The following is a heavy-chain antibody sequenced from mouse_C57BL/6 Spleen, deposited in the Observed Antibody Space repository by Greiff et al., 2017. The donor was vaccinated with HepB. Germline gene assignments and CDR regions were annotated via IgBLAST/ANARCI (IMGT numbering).Heavy chain of an antibody. CDR1: GFSFNTYA. V-gene: IGHV10-1*01. CDR2: IRSKSNNYAT. Sequence: EVKLQESGGGLVQPKGSLKLSCAASGFSFNTYAMNWVRQAPGKGLEWVARIRSKSNNYATYYADSVKDRFTISRDDSESMLYLQMNNLKTEDTAMYYCVREGIDFDYWGQGTTLTVSS. J-gene: IGHJ2*01. CDR3: VREGIDFDY.